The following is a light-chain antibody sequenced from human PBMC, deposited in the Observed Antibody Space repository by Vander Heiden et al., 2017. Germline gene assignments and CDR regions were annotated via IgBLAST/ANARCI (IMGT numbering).Light chain of an antibody. Sequence: EFVLTQSPVILSLSPGERATLSCRASQSVSSYLAWYQQKPGQAPRLLIYDASNRATGIPARFSGSGSGTDFTLTISSLEPEDFAVYYCQQRSNWLWTFGQGTKVEIK. CDR1: QSVSSY. CDR2: DAS. J-gene: IGKJ1*01. V-gene: IGKV3-11*01. CDR3: QQRSNWLWT.